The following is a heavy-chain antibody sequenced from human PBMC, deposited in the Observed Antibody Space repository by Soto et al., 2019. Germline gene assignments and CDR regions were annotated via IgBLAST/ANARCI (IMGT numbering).Heavy chain of an antibody. V-gene: IGHV3-74*01. Sequence: EVQLVESGGGLVQPGGSLTLSCAASGFTFSSYRMHWVRQAPGKGLVWVSRINDDGITTSDADSVKGRFTISRDNAKNTLYLQMNSVRVEDTAVYYCARDATSRYDYWGQGTLVIVSP. CDR1: GFTFSSYR. CDR2: INDDGITT. CDR3: ARDATSRYDY. J-gene: IGHJ4*02.